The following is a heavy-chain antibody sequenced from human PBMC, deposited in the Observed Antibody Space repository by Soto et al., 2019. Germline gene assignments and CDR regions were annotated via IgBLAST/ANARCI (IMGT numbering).Heavy chain of an antibody. D-gene: IGHD3-22*01. Sequence: SVKFSCTASGFTFTSSAVQWVRQARGQRLEWIGWIVVGSGNTTYAQKFQERVTSTRDMSTSTAYMELSSLRSEDTAVYYCAATYYYDSSGYLFPDYWGQGTLVTVSA. CDR1: GFTFTSSA. J-gene: IGHJ4*02. V-gene: IGHV1-58*01. CDR2: IVVGSGNT. CDR3: AATYYYDSSGYLFPDY.